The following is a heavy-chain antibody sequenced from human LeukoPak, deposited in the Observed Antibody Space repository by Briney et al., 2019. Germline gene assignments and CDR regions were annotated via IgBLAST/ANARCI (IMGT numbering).Heavy chain of an antibody. CDR1: GVSFDDYY. D-gene: IGHD2-21*02. V-gene: IGHV4-34*01. CDR2: INHSGYT. CDR3: TRMTAGHDY. J-gene: IGHJ4*02. Sequence: SETLSLTCAVSGVSFDDYYWSGVRQTPGKGLEWIGEINHSGYTNDSPSLKSRVTLSIDTSRKQFSLNLRSVTVADTGIYYCTRMTAGHDYWGQGTLVTVSS.